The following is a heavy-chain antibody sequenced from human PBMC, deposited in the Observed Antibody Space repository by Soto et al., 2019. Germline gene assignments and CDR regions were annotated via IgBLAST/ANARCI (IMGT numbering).Heavy chain of an antibody. CDR2: ISYDGSNK. CDR3: ARERRITMGRGDIIDAPSPIDY. J-gene: IGHJ4*02. V-gene: IGHV3-30-3*01. D-gene: IGHD3-10*01. CDR1: GFTFSSYA. Sequence: GGSLRLSCAASGFTFSSYAMHWVRQAPGKGLEWVAVISYDGSNKYYADSVKGRFTISRDNSKNTLYLQMNSLRAEDTAVYYCARERRITMGRGDIIDAPSPIDYWGQGTLVTVSS.